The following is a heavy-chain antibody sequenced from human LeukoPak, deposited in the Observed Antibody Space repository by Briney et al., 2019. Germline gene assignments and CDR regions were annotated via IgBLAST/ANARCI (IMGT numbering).Heavy chain of an antibody. D-gene: IGHD3-10*01. V-gene: IGHV1-2*02. CDR1: GYTFGAYY. J-gene: IGHJ4*02. Sequence: ASVKVSCKASGYTFGAYYMYWVRQAPGRGLEWMGWIRPNSGGTNYTQKFQGRVTMTRDTSINTAYMELSRLRSDDTAVYYCAGDMVRGVILRRVLEYWGQGTLVTVSS. CDR3: AGDMVRGVILRRVLEY. CDR2: IRPNSGGT.